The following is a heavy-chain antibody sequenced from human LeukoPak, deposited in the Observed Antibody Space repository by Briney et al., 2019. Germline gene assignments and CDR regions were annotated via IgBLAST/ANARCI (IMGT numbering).Heavy chain of an antibody. CDR1: RFTFSNYA. Sequence: GGSLRLSCAASRFTFSNYAMHWVRQAPAKGLEWVAHLSLTGSNGFYADSVKGRFTISRDDSKNTLYLQMNRLRAEDTALYSCVRVTWRDGYDFSDYWGRGTLVTVSS. D-gene: IGHD5-12*01. V-gene: IGHV3-30-3*01. CDR3: VRVTWRDGYDFSDY. CDR2: LSLTGSNG. J-gene: IGHJ4*02.